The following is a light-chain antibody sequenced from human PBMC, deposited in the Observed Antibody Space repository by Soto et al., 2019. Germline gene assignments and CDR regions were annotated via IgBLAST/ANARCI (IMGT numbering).Light chain of an antibody. V-gene: IGKV1-9*01. J-gene: IGKJ5*01. CDR2: AAS. CDR3: QQLNSYPIT. CDR1: QGISSF. Sequence: IQLTQSPSSLSASVVDSVTITCRASQGISSFLAWYQQKPGKAPKLLIYAASTLQRGVPSRFSGSGSGTDFTLTISSLQPEDFATYYCQQLNSYPITFGQGTRLEIK.